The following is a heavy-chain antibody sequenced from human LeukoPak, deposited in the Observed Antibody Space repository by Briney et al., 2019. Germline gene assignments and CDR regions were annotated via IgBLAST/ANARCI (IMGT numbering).Heavy chain of an antibody. Sequence: GGSLRLSCAASGFTFSSYWMSWVRQAPGKGLEWVANRKQDGSEKYYVDSVKGRFTISRDNAKNSLYLQMKSLRAEDTAVYYCARDIFNGDYDYWGQGTLVTVSS. CDR2: RKQDGSEK. CDR1: GFTFSSYW. V-gene: IGHV3-7*01. J-gene: IGHJ4*02. D-gene: IGHD4-17*01. CDR3: ARDIFNGDYDY.